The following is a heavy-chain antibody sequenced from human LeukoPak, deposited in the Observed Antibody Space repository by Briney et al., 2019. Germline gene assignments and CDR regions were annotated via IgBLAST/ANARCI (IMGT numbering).Heavy chain of an antibody. Sequence: GGSLRLSCAASGFTFSDYYMSWIRQAPGKGLEWVANIKQDGSEKYYVDSVKGRFTISRDNAKNSLYLQMNSLRAEDTAVYYCARDRDSANYYGSGSYSDAFDIWGQGTMVTVSS. CDR3: ARDRDSANYYGSGSYSDAFDI. CDR2: IKQDGSEK. J-gene: IGHJ3*02. CDR1: GFTFSDYY. V-gene: IGHV3-7*01. D-gene: IGHD3-10*01.